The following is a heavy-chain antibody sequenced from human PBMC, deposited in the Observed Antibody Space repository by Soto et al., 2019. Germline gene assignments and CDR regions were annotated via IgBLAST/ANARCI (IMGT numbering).Heavy chain of an antibody. V-gene: IGHV3-33*01. CDR1: GFIFSNYG. CDR3: ARGYSSLSYFDY. Sequence: PGGSLRLSCAASGFIFSNYGMHWVRQAPGKGLQWVAGIWYDGSNKYYVDSVKGRFTISRDNSKNTMYLQMDSLRAEDTAVYYCARGYSSLSYFDYWGQGTLVTVSS. CDR2: IWYDGSNK. D-gene: IGHD6-19*01. J-gene: IGHJ4*02.